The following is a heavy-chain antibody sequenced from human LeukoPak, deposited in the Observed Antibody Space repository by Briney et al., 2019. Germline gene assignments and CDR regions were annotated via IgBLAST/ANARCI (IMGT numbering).Heavy chain of an antibody. D-gene: IGHD6-13*01. CDR3: AKDLGSRIALRFDY. CDR1: GFTFSSYT. J-gene: IGHJ4*02. CDR2: ISGDSRYI. Sequence: GGSLRLSCAASGFTFSSYTTNWVRQAPGKGLEWVSAISGDSRYIYYADSVKGRFTISRDNAKNSLYLQMNNLRVEDAAVYYCAKDLGSRIALRFDYWGQGTLVTVSS. V-gene: IGHV3-21*01.